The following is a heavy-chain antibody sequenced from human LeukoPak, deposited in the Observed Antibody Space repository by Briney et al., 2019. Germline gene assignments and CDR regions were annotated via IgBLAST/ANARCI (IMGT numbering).Heavy chain of an antibody. CDR3: AKASYSSSSYRGTFDI. CDR1: GGSISSYY. V-gene: IGHV4-59*01. J-gene: IGHJ3*02. D-gene: IGHD6-13*01. CDR2: IYYSGST. Sequence: SETLSLTCTVSGGSISSYYWSWIRQPPGKGLEWIGYIYYSGSTNYNPSLKSRVTISIDTSTNQFSLKLSSVTAADTAVYYCAKASYSSSSYRGTFDIWGQGTMVTVSS.